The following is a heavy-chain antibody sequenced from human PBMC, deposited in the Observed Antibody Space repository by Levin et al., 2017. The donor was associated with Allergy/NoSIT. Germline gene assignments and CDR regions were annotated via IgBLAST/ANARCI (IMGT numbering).Heavy chain of an antibody. CDR2: IIPIFGTA. J-gene: IGHJ6*02. CDR3: ARGHAEWLRLSQGGYYYYGMDV. V-gene: IGHV1-69*13. CDR1: GGTFSSYA. D-gene: IGHD5-12*01. Sequence: ASVKVSCKASGGTFSSYAISWVRQAPGQGLEWMGGIIPIFGTANYAQKFQGRVTITADESTSTAYMGLSSLRSEDTAVYYCARGHAEWLRLSQGGYYYYGMDVWGQGTTVTVSS.